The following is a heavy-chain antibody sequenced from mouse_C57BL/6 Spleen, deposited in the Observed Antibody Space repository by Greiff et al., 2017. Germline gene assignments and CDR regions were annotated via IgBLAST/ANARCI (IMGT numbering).Heavy chain of an antibody. V-gene: IGHV1-64*01. CDR1: GYAFTSYW. CDR2: IHPNSGST. J-gene: IGHJ2*01. Sequence: VQLQQPGAELVKPGASVKLSCKASGYAFTSYWMHWVKQRPGQGLEWIGMIHPNSGSTNYNEKFKSKATLTVDKSSSTAYMQLSSLTSEDSAVYYCGTHGSLHLDYWGQGTTLTVSS. CDR3: GTHGSLHLDY. D-gene: IGHD1-1*01.